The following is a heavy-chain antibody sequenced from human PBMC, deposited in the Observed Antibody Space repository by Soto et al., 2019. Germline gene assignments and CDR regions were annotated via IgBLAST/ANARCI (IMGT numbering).Heavy chain of an antibody. V-gene: IGHV3-30*18. CDR3: AKDHLLTTVTTVGD. D-gene: IGHD4-17*01. CDR1: GFTFSTYG. Sequence: QVQLVESGGGVVQPGRSLRLSCAASGFTFSTYGMHWVRRAPGKGLEWVAVISYHGNDKYYAESVKGRFTISRDNFKNTLYLQMDSLRAEDTAVYYCAKDHLLTTVTTVGDWGQGTLVTVSS. J-gene: IGHJ4*02. CDR2: ISYHGNDK.